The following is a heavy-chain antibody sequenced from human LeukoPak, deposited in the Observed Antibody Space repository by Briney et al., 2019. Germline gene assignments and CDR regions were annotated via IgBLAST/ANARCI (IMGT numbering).Heavy chain of an antibody. J-gene: IGHJ4*02. CDR2: IYSSDRT. Sequence: GGSLRLSCAASGFSFSNAWMSWVRQAPGKGLEWVAVIYSSDRTYYADSVRGRFTISRDTSKITLYLQMNTLSADDTAVYYCARRGFDYGDHWGQGTLVTVSS. CDR1: GFSFSNAW. D-gene: IGHD3-10*01. V-gene: IGHV3-66*01. CDR3: ARRGFDYGDH.